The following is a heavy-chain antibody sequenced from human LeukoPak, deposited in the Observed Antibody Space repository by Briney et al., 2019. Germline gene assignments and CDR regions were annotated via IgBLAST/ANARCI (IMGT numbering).Heavy chain of an antibody. V-gene: IGHV4-39*07. CDR3: ARDDDSSGYSWFDP. Sequence: SETLSLTCTVSGGSISSSSYYWGWIRQPPGKGLEWIGSMYYSGSTYYNPSLKSRVTISVDTSKNQFSLKLSSVTAADTAVYYCARDDDSSGYSWFDPWGQGTLVTVSS. J-gene: IGHJ5*02. CDR2: MYYSGST. CDR1: GGSISSSSYY. D-gene: IGHD3-22*01.